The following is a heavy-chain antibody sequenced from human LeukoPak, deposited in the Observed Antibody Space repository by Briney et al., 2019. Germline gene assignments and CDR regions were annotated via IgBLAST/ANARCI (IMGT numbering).Heavy chain of an antibody. V-gene: IGHV4-34*01. Sequence: SETLSLTCAVYGGSFSGYYWSWIRQPPGKGLEWIGEINHSGSTNYNPSLKSRVTISVDTSKNQFSLKLSSVTAADTAVYYRARGTLDAFDIWGQGTMVTVSS. CDR3: ARGTLDAFDI. J-gene: IGHJ3*02. CDR1: GGSFSGYY. CDR2: INHSGST.